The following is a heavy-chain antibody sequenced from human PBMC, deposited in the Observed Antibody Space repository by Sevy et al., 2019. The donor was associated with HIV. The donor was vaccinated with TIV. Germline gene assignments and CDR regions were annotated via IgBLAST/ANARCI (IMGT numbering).Heavy chain of an antibody. Sequence: GGSLRLSCVASGFTFDEYAMHWVRQPPGKGLEWVSGVRWSGSVDYTDSVKGRFTISRDNSKNTMYLQMNSLRAEDTAVYYCAKDRTTGIAAAGTPFDYWGQGTLVTVSS. D-gene: IGHD6-13*01. J-gene: IGHJ4*02. V-gene: IGHV3-9*01. CDR2: VRWSGSV. CDR1: GFTFDEYA. CDR3: AKDRTTGIAAAGTPFDY.